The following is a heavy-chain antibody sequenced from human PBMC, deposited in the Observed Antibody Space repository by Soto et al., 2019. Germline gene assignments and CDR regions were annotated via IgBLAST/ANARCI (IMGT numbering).Heavy chain of an antibody. J-gene: IGHJ4*02. CDR2: ISSNGGST. V-gene: IGHV3-64*01. CDR1: GFTFSSYV. CDR3: ARGSDIVATKRLYFDY. Sequence: GGSLRLSCAASGFTFSSYVMHWVRQAPGKGLEYVSAISSNGGSTYYANSVKGRFTISRDNSKNTLYLQMGSLRAEDMAVYYCARGSDIVATKRLYFDYWGQGTLVTVSS. D-gene: IGHD5-12*01.